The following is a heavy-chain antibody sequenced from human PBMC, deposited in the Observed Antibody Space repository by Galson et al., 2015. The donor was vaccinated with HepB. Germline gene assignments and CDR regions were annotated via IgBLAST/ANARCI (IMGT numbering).Heavy chain of an antibody. J-gene: IGHJ4*02. Sequence: SLRLSCAASGFTFSSYGMHWVRQAPGKGLEWVAVISYDGSNKYYADSVKGRFTISRDNSKNTLYLQMNSLRAEDTALYYCAKFFSERYSLAFDSWGQGTLVTVSS. CDR2: ISYDGSNK. CDR3: AKFFSERYSLAFDS. CDR1: GFTFSSYG. D-gene: IGHD1-26*01. V-gene: IGHV3-30*18.